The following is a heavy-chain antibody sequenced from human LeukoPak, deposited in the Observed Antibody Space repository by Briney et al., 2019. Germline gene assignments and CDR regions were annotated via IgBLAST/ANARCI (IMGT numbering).Heavy chain of an antibody. V-gene: IGHV3-20*04. CDR3: ARGPSYYDILTAFPVSPLGMPI. D-gene: IGHD3-9*01. J-gene: IGHJ3*02. Sequence: GGSLRRSCAASGFTLDDYGMSWVRQAPGKGLEWVSGINWNGGSAGYADSVKGRFTISRDNAKNSLYLQMNSLRAEDTAVYYCARGPSYYDILTAFPVSPLGMPIWGQGTMVTVSS. CDR2: INWNGGSA. CDR1: GFTLDDYG.